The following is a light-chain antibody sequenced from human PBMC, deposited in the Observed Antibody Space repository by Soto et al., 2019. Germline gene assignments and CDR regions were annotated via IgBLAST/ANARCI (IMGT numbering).Light chain of an antibody. CDR1: QNVYNN. V-gene: IGKV3D-15*01. CDR3: QQYTSWPLT. CDR2: AAS. Sequence: EVVMTQSPATLSVSPGERATLSCRTSQNVYNNLAWYLQKPGQAPRLLISAASTRATGIPARFSGSGSGTEFTLTINSLQSEDFAVYYCQQYTSWPLTFGGGTKVELK. J-gene: IGKJ4*01.